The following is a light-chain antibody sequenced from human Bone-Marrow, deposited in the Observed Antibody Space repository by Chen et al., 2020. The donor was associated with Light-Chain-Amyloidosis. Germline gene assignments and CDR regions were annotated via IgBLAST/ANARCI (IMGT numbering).Light chain of an antibody. V-gene: IGLV3-25*02. J-gene: IGLJ2*01. Sequence: SYELTQPPSVSVSPGQTARITCSGDDLPTKYAYWYQQKPGQAPVLVIHRDTERPSGISERFSGSSSVTTATLSISGGQADEEADYHCQAADSSGTYEVIFGGGTQLTVL. CDR3: QAADSSGTYEVI. CDR2: RDT. CDR1: DLPTKY.